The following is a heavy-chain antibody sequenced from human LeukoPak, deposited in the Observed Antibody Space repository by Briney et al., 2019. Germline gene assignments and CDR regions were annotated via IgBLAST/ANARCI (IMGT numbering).Heavy chain of an antibody. CDR2: IRYDGSNK. D-gene: IGHD2-21*02. CDR3: AKDHRAYCGGDCVDFDC. V-gene: IGHV3-30*02. J-gene: IGHJ4*02. CDR1: GFTFSSYG. Sequence: GGSLRLSCAASGFTFSSYGMHWVRQAPGKGLEWVAFIRYDGSNKYYADSVKGRFTISRDNSKNTLYLQMNSLRAEDTAVYYCAKDHRAYCGGDCVDFDCWGQGTLVTVSS.